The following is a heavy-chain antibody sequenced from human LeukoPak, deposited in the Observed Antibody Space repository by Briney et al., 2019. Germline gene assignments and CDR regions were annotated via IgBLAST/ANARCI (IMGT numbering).Heavy chain of an antibody. Sequence: PGGSLRLSCAASGFTVSSNYMTWVRQAPGKGLEWVSVIYSGGSTYYADSVKGRFTISGDNSKNTLYLQMNSLRAEDTGVYYCARTFSSRQCFDSWGQGTLVTVSS. V-gene: IGHV3-66*01. J-gene: IGHJ4*02. CDR2: IYSGGST. CDR3: ARTFSSRQCFDS. D-gene: IGHD6-13*01. CDR1: GFTVSSNY.